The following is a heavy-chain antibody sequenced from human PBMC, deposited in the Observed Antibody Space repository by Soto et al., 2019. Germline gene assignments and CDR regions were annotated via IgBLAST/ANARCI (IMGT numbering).Heavy chain of an antibody. CDR3: ATIIRYFDWLPDPFGAFDI. D-gene: IGHD3-9*01. CDR2: LYYSGST. Sequence: QLQLQESGPGLVKPSETLSLTCTVSGGSFISSSYYWGWIRQPPGTRLEWIGSLYYSGSTYYNPSLKSRVTISVDTSKNQFSLKLSSVTAADTAVYYCATIIRYFDWLPDPFGAFDIWGQGTMVTVSS. J-gene: IGHJ3*02. CDR1: GGSFISSSYY. V-gene: IGHV4-39*01.